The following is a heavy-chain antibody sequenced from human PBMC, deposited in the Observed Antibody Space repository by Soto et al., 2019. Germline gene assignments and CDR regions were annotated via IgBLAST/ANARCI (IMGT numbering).Heavy chain of an antibody. CDR1: GYTFTGYY. J-gene: IGHJ3*02. D-gene: IGHD3-22*01. V-gene: IGHV1-2*04. CDR3: ASGYYDSSGFNAFDI. CDR2: INPNSGGT. Sequence: ASVKVSCKASGYTFTGYYMHWVRQAPGQGLEWMGWINPNSGGTNYAQKFQGWVTMTRDTSISTAYMELSRLRSDDTAVYYCASGYYDSSGFNAFDIWGQGTMVTVSS.